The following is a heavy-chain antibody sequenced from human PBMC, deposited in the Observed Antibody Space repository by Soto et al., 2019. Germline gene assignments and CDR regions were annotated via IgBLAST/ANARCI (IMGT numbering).Heavy chain of an antibody. Sequence: QVQLQESGPGLVKPSGTLSLTCAVSGASIGTSNWWSWVRQSPGKGLEWIGEIHDSGSTKYNPSLKSRATTSLDKPKNQFPLNVSSVTAADTAVYYCASLKNYDILNKSDYWGQGSLVTVSS. V-gene: IGHV4-4*02. D-gene: IGHD3-9*01. J-gene: IGHJ4*02. CDR2: IHDSGST. CDR1: GASIGTSNW. CDR3: ASLKNYDILNKSDY.